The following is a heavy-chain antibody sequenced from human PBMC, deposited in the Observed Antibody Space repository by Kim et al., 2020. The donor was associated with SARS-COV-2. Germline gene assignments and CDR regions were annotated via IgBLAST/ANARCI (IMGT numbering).Heavy chain of an antibody. D-gene: IGHD2-15*01. J-gene: IGHJ4*02. Sequence: YPGDSDTRYSPSFQGQVSISADKSISTAYLHWSSLKASDTAMYYCARIGDYWGQGTLVTVSS. V-gene: IGHV5-51*01. CDR3: ARIGDY. CDR2: YPGDSDT.